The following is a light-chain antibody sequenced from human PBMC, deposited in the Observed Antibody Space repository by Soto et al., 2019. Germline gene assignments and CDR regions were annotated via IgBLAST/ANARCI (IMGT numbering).Light chain of an antibody. J-gene: IGLJ3*02. CDR3: VLYTDSGTLV. V-gene: IGLV8-61*01. CDR2: STN. Sequence: QAVVTQEPSVSVSPGRTVTLTCGLSSGSVSTRYYPSWYQQTPGQPPRTLIYSTNIRSSGVPDRFSGSIVGNKAALTITGAQAADESDYYCVLYTDSGTLVFGGGTKLTVL. CDR1: SGSVSTRYY.